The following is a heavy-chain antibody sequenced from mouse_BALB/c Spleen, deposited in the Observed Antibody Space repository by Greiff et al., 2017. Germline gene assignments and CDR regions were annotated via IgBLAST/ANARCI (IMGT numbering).Heavy chain of an antibody. CDR3: ARHLITTNYYAMDY. J-gene: IGHJ4*01. V-gene: IGHV5-9-3*01. CDR2: ISSGGSYT. Sequence: EVQLVASGGGLVKPGGSLKLSCAASGFTFSSYAMSWVRQTPEKRLEWVATISSGGSYTYYPDSVKGRFTISRDNAKHTLYLHMSSLRSEDTAMYYCARHLITTNYYAMDYWGQGTSVTVSS. CDR1: GFTFSSYA. D-gene: IGHD2-4*01.